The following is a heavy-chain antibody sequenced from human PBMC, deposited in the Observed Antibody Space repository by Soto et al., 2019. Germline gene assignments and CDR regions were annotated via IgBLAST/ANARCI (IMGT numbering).Heavy chain of an antibody. CDR2: IYHSGST. Sequence: QLQLQESGSGLVKPSQTLSLTCAVSGGSISSGGYSWSWIRQPPGKGLEWIGYIYHSGSTYYNPSLXGXAXIXLDRSKNQFSLKLSSVTAADTAVYYCARGVPVRFDYWGQGTLVTVSS. V-gene: IGHV4-30-2*01. CDR3: ARGVPVRFDY. CDR1: GGSISSGGYS. J-gene: IGHJ4*02. D-gene: IGHD4-17*01.